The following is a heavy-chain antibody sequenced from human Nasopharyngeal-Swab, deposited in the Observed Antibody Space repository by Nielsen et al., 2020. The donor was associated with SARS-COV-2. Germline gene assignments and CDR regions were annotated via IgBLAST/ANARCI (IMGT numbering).Heavy chain of an antibody. D-gene: IGHD5-24*01. V-gene: IGHV4-59*01. CDR3: ARVSWDGYYYYYGLDV. CDR2: IYYSGST. Sequence: SETLSLTCGVYGGSFSGNYWTWIRQPPGKGLEWIGYIYYSGSTNYNPSVKSRVTISVDTSKNQFSLKLSSVTAADTAVYYCARVSWDGYYYYYGLDVWGQGTTVTVSS. J-gene: IGHJ6*02. CDR1: GGSFSGNY.